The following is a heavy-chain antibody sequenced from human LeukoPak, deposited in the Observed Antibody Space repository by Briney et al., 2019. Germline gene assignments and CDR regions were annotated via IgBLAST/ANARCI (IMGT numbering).Heavy chain of an antibody. D-gene: IGHD3-10*01. CDR3: APLDYYGSGSHDY. CDR1: GYTFTSYD. J-gene: IGHJ4*02. V-gene: IGHV1-8*01. Sequence: GASVKVSCKASGYTFTSYDINWVRQATGQGLEWMGWMNPNSGNTGYAQKFQGRVTMTRDTSISTAYMELSRLRSDDTAVYYCAPLDYYGSGSHDYWGQGTLVTVPS. CDR2: MNPNSGNT.